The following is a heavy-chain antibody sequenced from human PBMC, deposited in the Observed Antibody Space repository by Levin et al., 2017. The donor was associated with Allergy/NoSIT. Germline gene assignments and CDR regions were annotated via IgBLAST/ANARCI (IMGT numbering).Heavy chain of an antibody. CDR1: GYTFTSYG. D-gene: IGHD6-13*01. J-gene: IGHJ4*02. CDR3: ARDGPIRAAAGTGYFDY. Sequence: GASVKVSCKASGYTFTSYGISWVRQAPGQGLEWMGWISAYNGNTNYAQKLQGRVTMTTDTSTSTAYMELRSLRSDDTAVYYCARDGPIRAAAGTGYFDYWGQGTLVTVSS. CDR2: ISAYNGNT. V-gene: IGHV1-18*01.